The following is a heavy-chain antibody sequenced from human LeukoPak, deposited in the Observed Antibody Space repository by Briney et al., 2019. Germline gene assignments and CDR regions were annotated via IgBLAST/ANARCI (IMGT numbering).Heavy chain of an antibody. CDR3: AREEGSYSSGWEDY. J-gene: IGHJ4*02. D-gene: IGHD6-19*01. V-gene: IGHV1-24*01. Sequence: ASVKVSCKVSGYTLTELSMHWVRQAPGKGLEWMGRFDPEDGETIYAQKFQGRVTMTRDTSTSTVYMELSSLRSEDTAVYYCAREEGSYSSGWEDYWGQGTLVTVSS. CDR2: FDPEDGET. CDR1: GYTLTELS.